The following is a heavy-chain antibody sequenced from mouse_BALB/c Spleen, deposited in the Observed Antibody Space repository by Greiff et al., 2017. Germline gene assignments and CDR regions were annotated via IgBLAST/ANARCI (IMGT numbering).Heavy chain of an antibody. J-gene: IGHJ4*01. D-gene: IGHD2-1*01. CDR1: GFSLTSYG. V-gene: IGHV2-3*01. CDR3: AACMRDGKGDMDD. Sequence: VLLVESGPGLVAPSQSLSITCTVSGFSLTSYGVSWVRQPPGKGLEWLGVIWGDGGTNYHSALISRLSISKANSKCQVFLKLNSLQTDDTATDYCAACMRDGKGDMDDWGQGTSVTVSS. CDR2: IWGDGGT.